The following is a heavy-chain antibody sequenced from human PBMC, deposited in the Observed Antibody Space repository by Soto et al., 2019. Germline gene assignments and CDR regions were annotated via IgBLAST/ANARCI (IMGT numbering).Heavy chain of an antibody. J-gene: IGHJ4*02. CDR2: IYYSGST. Sequence: QLQLQESGPGLVKPSETLSLTCTVSGGSISSSSYYWGWIRQPPGKGLEWIGSIYYSGSTYYNPSLKSRVTTPEDTSKNQFALKLSSVSAADTAVYYCARRMGVSSTTVVTLDYWGQGTLVTVSS. V-gene: IGHV4-39*01. CDR1: GGSISSSSYY. D-gene: IGHD4-17*01. CDR3: ARRMGVSSTTVVTLDY.